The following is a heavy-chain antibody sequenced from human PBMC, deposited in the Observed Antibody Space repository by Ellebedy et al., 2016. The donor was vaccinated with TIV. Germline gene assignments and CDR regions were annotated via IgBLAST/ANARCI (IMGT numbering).Heavy chain of an antibody. V-gene: IGHV4-39*01. CDR2: IYYSGST. Sequence: MPSETLSLTCTVSGGSISSSSYYWGWIRQPPGKGLEWIGSIYYSGSTYYNPSLKSRVTISVDTSKNQFSLKLSSVTAADTAVYYCARQFDSSGWRGGGLEDYYFDYWGQGTLVTVSS. CDR3: ARQFDSSGWRGGGLEDYYFDY. CDR1: GGSISSSSYY. J-gene: IGHJ4*02. D-gene: IGHD6-19*01.